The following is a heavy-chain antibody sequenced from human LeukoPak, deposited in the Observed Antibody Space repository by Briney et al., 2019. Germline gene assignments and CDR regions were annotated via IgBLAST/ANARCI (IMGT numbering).Heavy chain of an antibody. D-gene: IGHD1-1*01. V-gene: IGHV3-64*01. CDR1: GFTFSSYT. J-gene: IGHJ4*02. CDR2: ISSNGGST. Sequence: GGSLRLSCAASGFTFSSYTMYWVRQAPGKGLEYVSAISSNGGSTYYANSVKGRFTISRDNSKNTVYLQMGSLRGEDMAVYYCAREVNWRFDYWGQGTLVTVSS. CDR3: AREVNWRFDY.